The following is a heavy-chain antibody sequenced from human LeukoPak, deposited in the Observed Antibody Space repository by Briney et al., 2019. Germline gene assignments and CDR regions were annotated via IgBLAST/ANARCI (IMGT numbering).Heavy chain of an antibody. CDR3: ARGGSGYYMSDYYGMDV. Sequence: GASVKVSCKASGYTFTSYAMNWVRQAPGQGLEWMGWINTNTGNPTYAQGFTGRFVFSLDTSVSTAYLRISSLKAEDTAVYYCARGGSGYYMSDYYGMDVWGQGTTVTVSS. CDR1: GYTFTSYA. V-gene: IGHV7-4-1*02. CDR2: INTNTGNP. D-gene: IGHD3-3*01. J-gene: IGHJ6*02.